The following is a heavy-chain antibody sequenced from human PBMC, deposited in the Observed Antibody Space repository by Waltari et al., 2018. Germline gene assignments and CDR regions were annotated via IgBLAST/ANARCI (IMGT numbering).Heavy chain of an antibody. J-gene: IGHJ4*02. CDR1: GYPFTGYF. CDR2: INPNSGDT. V-gene: IGHV1-2*02. CDR3: AKRASNWGPDPSFDY. Sequence: QVQLVQSGAEVKKPGASVKVSCKASGYPFTGYFIHWVRQAPGHGLEWMGWINPNSGDTNEAQKFQGSVTMTMDTSISTVYVELSSLRSDDTAVYYCAKRASNWGPDPSFDYWGQGTLVTVSS. D-gene: IGHD7-27*01.